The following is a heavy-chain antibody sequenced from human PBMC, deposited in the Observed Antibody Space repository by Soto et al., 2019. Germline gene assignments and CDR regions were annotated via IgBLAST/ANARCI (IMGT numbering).Heavy chain of an antibody. CDR2: IWYDGSNK. CDR3: AREKAHYGMDV. J-gene: IGHJ6*02. Sequence: GGSLRLSCAASGFTFSSYGMHWVRQAPGKGLEWVAVIWYDGSNKYYADSVKGRFTISRDNSKNTLYLQMNSLRAEDTAVYYCAREKAHYGMDVWGQGTTVTVSS. V-gene: IGHV3-33*01. CDR1: GFTFSSYG.